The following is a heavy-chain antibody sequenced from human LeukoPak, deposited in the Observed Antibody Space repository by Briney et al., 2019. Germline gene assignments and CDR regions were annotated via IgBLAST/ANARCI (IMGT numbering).Heavy chain of an antibody. CDR3: ARAFRHGYDY. J-gene: IGHJ4*02. Sequence: PAGSLRLSCAASGFTFKIYGMNWVCQGPGQGQDRVSYISHTSDTIYYVDSVKGRFAMSRDNAKNSLYLQMNSLRIEDTAVYYCARAFRHGYDYWGQGTLVTVSS. D-gene: IGHD5-24*01. V-gene: IGHV3-48*04. CDR2: ISHTSDTI. CDR1: GFTFKIYG.